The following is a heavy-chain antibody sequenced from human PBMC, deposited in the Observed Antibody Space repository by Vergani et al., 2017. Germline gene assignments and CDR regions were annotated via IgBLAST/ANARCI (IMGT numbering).Heavy chain of an antibody. CDR1: GFTFSSYW. V-gene: IGHV3-7*01. J-gene: IGHJ5*02. CDR2: IKQDGSEK. D-gene: IGHD3-3*01. CDR3: ATRKYYDFWSGYYGWFDP. Sequence: EVQLVESGGGLVQPGGSLRLSCAASGFTFSSYWMSWVRQAPGKGLEWVANIKQDGSEKYYVDPVKGRSTISRDNAKNSLYLQMNSLRAEDTAVYYCATRKYYDFWSGYYGWFDPWGQGTLVTVSS.